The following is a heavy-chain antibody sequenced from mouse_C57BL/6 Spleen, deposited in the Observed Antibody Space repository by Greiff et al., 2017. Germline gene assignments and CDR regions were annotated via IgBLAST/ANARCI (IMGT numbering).Heavy chain of an antibody. Sequence: QVQLQQPGAELVKPGASVKLSRKASGYTFTSYWMHWVKQRPGQGLEWIGMIHPNSGSTNYNEKFKSKATLTVDKSSSTAYLQLSSPTSEDSAVYYCASGGAWFAYWGQGTLVTVSA. CDR2: IHPNSGST. CDR1: GYTFTSYW. V-gene: IGHV1-64*01. J-gene: IGHJ3*01. CDR3: ASGGAWFAY.